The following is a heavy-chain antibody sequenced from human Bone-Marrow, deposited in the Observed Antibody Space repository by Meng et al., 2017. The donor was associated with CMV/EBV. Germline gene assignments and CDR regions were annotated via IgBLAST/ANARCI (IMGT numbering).Heavy chain of an antibody. J-gene: IGHJ2*01. Sequence: SLTCAVSGGAFSDFYWSWVRQPPGKGLDWIGEISHSGSANYKSSLRSRVTISIDTSNNQFSLKLSSVTAADTAVYYCARVTNWGYFDLWGRGTLVTGSS. D-gene: IGHD7-27*01. CDR2: ISHSGSA. CDR3: ARVTNWGYFDL. V-gene: IGHV4-34*01. CDR1: GGAFSDFY.